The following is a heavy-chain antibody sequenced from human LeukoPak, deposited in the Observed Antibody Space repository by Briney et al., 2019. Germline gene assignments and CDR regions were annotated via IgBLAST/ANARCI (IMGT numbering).Heavy chain of an antibody. D-gene: IGHD3-22*01. CDR2: IYGGGNT. J-gene: IGHJ4*02. CDR1: GFSVSSNY. CDR3: ARGRWSSSGYQDY. V-gene: IGHV3-53*01. Sequence: PGGSLRLSCAASGFSVSSNYMTWVRQAPGKRLECVSVIYGGGNTYYADSVGGRFTISRDNSKNTLYLQMNSLRVEDTAMYYCARGRWSSSGYQDYWGRGTLVTVSS.